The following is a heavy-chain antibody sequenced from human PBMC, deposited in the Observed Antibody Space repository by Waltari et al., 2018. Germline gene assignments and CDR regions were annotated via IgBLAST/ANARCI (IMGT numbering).Heavy chain of an antibody. Sequence: EVQLVESGGGLVQPGGSLRLSCAVSGFTLSSSWMSWGRQGPGKGLEWVANIKQDGSEKYYVDSVKGRFTISRDNAKNSLYLQMNSLRAEDTAVYYCASIVSEGAFDIWGQGTMVTVSS. CDR1: GFTLSSSW. J-gene: IGHJ3*02. CDR2: IKQDGSEK. D-gene: IGHD3-16*02. CDR3: ASIVSEGAFDI. V-gene: IGHV3-7*01.